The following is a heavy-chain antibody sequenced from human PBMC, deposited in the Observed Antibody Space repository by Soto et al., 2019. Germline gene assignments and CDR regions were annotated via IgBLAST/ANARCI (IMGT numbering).Heavy chain of an antibody. Sequence: QVQLVQSGAEVKKPGASVKVSCKASGYTFTSYYMHWVRQAPGQGLEWMGIINPSGGSTSYAQKCKGRVTMTSDTYTSTVYMELSSLRSVETAVCYCASRKMVRGSNDAFDIWGQGTMVTVSS. CDR2: INPSGGST. CDR3: ASRKMVRGSNDAFDI. J-gene: IGHJ3*02. D-gene: IGHD3-10*01. CDR1: GYTFTSYY. V-gene: IGHV1-46*01.